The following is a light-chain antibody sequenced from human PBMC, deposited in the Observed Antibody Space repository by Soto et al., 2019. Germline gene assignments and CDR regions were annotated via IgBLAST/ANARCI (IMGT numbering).Light chain of an antibody. J-gene: IGKJ4*01. Sequence: DIQMTQSPSTLSASVVDSVTITCLASQSISSWLAWYQQKPGKAPKLLIYTASNLESGVPSRFRGSGSGTEFTLTISSLQPDDFATYYCQQYNSHPLTFGGGTKVDIK. CDR1: QSISSW. V-gene: IGKV1-5*03. CDR2: TAS. CDR3: QQYNSHPLT.